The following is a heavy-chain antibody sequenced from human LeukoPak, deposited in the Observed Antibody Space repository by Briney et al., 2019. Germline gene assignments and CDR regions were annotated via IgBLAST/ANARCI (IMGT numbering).Heavy chain of an antibody. J-gene: IGHJ6*03. CDR2: ISGSGGTT. CDR3: AKGAVESLNYYFHMEV. CDR1: GLTFSNYA. D-gene: IGHD2-15*01. V-gene: IGHV3-23*01. Sequence: GGSLRLSCVASGLTFSNYAMNWVRQAPGKGLQWVSTISGSGGTTYIADSVKGRFTISRDNSKNTLFLEMNSLRVEDTALYFCAKGAVESLNYYFHMEVWGTGTTVTVSS.